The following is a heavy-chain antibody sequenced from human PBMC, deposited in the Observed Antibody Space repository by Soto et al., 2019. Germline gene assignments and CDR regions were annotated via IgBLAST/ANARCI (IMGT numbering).Heavy chain of an antibody. CDR3: AREGEMAPI. CDR2: INHSGST. V-gene: IGHV4-34*01. Sequence: AETLRLTCAVYGVSFSGYSMSWVRQAPGKGLEWVGEINHSGSTNYNPSLKSGVTISVESPKNQCSLKLSSVTAADTAVYYCAREGEMAPIWGQGTLVTVSS. CDR1: GVSFSGYS. J-gene: IGHJ4*02. D-gene: IGHD1-26*01.